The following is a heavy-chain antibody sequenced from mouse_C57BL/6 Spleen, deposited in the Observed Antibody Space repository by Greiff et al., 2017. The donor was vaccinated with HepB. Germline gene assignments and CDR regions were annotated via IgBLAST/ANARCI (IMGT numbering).Heavy chain of an antibody. CDR1: GYTFTSYW. J-gene: IGHJ4*01. Sequence: QVQLQQPGAELVRPGSSVKLSCKASGYTFTSYWMHWVKQRPIQGLEWIGNIDPSDSETHYNQKFKDKATLTVDKSSSTAYMQLSSLTSEDSAVYYCALLTGTRYYAMDYWGQGTSVTVSS. CDR2: IDPSDSET. D-gene: IGHD4-1*01. V-gene: IGHV1-52*01. CDR3: ALLTGTRYYAMDY.